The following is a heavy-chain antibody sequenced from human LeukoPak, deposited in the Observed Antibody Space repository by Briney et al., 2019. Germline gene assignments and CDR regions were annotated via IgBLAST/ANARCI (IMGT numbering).Heavy chain of an antibody. V-gene: IGHV3-23*01. Sequence: GGSLRLSCAASGFTFSNYAMSWVRQAPGTGLEWVSVMSSGGYSEYYSDSVRGRFTISRDNSKDTLYLQMNSLRAEDTAVYYCAKLGKTENHYGSGRFSYYYYMDVWGKGTTVTISS. J-gene: IGHJ6*03. D-gene: IGHD3-10*01. CDR1: GFTFSNYA. CDR2: MSSGGYSE. CDR3: AKLGKTENHYGSGRFSYYYYMDV.